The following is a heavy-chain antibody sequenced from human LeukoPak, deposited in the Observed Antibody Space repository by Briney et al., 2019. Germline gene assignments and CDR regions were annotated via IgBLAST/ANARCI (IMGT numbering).Heavy chain of an antibody. Sequence: SGPTLVNPTQTLTLTCTFSGFSLSTSGVGVGWIRQPPGKALEWLALIYWDDDKRYSPSLKSRLTITKDTSKNQVVLTMTNMDPVDTATYYCARLCYDFWSGYLDYWGQGTLVTVSS. CDR3: ARLCYDFWSGYLDY. CDR2: IYWDDDK. V-gene: IGHV2-5*02. D-gene: IGHD3-3*01. J-gene: IGHJ4*02. CDR1: GFSLSTSGVG.